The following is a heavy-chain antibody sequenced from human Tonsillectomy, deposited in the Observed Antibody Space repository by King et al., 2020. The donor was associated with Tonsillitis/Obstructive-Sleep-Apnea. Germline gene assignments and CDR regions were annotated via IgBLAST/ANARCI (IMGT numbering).Heavy chain of an antibody. J-gene: IGHJ4*02. Sequence: QLQESGPGLVTPSETLSLTCTVSGGSISSSSYYWGWIRQPPGKGLEWIGNIYYSGSTYYNPSLKSRVTISVDTSKNQFSLNLRSVTAAGTAVYYCARTSQGLVPDYWGEGTLVSVSS. CDR2: IYYSGST. CDR1: GGSISSSSYY. D-gene: IGHD6-19*01. V-gene: IGHV4-39*01. CDR3: ARTSQGLVPDY.